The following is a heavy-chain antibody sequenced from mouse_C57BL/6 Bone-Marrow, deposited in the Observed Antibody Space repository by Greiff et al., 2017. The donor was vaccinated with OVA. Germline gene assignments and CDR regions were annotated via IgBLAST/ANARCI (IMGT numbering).Heavy chain of an antibody. CDR1: GYTFTSYW. CDR2: IDPSDSYT. V-gene: IGHV1-69*01. CDR3: ARRGLYWYFDV. J-gene: IGHJ1*03. Sequence: QVQLQQPGAELVMPGASVKLSCKASGYTFTSYWMHWVKQRPGQGLEWIGEIDPSDSYTNYNQKFKGKSTLTVDKSSSTAYMQLSSLTSDDSAVYYFARRGLYWYFDVWGTGTTVTVSS.